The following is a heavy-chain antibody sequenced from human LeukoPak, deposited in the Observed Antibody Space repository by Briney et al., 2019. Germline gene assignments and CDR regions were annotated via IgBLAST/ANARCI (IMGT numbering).Heavy chain of an antibody. CDR3: ATWRGIFD. Sequence: SQTLSLTCTVSGGSVNSAGYYWSWIRQYPGKGLEWIGYIYYSGSTNYNPSLKSRVTISVDTSKNQFSLRVNFVTAADTAVYYCATWRGIFDWGQGTLVTVSS. D-gene: IGHD2-15*01. CDR1: GGSVNSAGYY. J-gene: IGHJ4*02. CDR2: IYYSGST. V-gene: IGHV4-31*03.